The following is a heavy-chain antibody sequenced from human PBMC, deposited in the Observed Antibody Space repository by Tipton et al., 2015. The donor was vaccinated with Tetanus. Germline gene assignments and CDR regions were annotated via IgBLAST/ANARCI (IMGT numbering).Heavy chain of an antibody. CDR1: GDSVSGYY. V-gene: IGHV4-31*02. CDR2: IHYSGST. CDR3: AREGAPRAFDI. Sequence: LRLSCTVSGDSVSGYYWSWIRQPPGKGLEWIGNIHYSGSTFYNPSLKSRVTISVDTSKNQFSLKLNSVTAADTAVYYCAREGAPRAFDIWGQGTMVTVSS. J-gene: IGHJ3*02.